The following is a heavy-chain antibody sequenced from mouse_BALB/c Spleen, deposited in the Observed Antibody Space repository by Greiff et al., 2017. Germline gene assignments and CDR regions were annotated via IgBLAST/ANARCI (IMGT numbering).Heavy chain of an antibody. CDR2: IYPGNSDT. Sequence: DVKLQESGTVLARPGASVKMSCKASGYTFTSYWMHWVKQRPGQGLEWIGAIYPGNSDTSYNQKFKGKAKLTAVTSTSTAYMELSSLTNEDSAVYYCTRCGYDRYAMDYWGQGTSVTVSS. D-gene: IGHD2-2*01. J-gene: IGHJ4*01. V-gene: IGHV1-5*01. CDR1: GYTFTSYW. CDR3: TRCGYDRYAMDY.